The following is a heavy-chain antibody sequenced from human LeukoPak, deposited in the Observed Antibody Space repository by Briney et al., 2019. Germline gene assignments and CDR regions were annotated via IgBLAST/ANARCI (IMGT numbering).Heavy chain of an antibody. CDR1: GYIFTGYY. CDR2: INPNSGDT. D-gene: IGHD3-16*01. CDR3: ARVRYRLAETYIDY. V-gene: IGHV1-2*02. Sequence: GASVEVSCNASGYIFTGYYMHWVRQAPGQGLEWMGSINPNSGDTNYAQKFQGRITMTRDTSISTAYMELSRLRSDDTAVYYCARVRYRLAETYIDYWGQGTLVTVSS. J-gene: IGHJ4*02.